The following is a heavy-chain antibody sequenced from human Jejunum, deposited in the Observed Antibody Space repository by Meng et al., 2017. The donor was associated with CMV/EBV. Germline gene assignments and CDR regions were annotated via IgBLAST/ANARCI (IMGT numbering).Heavy chain of an antibody. CDR1: GFTFRSYW. CDR3: ARQLVTDFWNAIDY. Sequence: GFTFRSYWMYWVRQTPGKGLVYISRIDGDGGNTDYADSVKGRFTISRDNAKNTLYLQMSSLTAEDTAVYYCARQLVTDFWNAIDYWGRGTLVTVSS. D-gene: IGHD3-3*01. V-gene: IGHV3-74*01. J-gene: IGHJ4*02. CDR2: IDGDGGNT.